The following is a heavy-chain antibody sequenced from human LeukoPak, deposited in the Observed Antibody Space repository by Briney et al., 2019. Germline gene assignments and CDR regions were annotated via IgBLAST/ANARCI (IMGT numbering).Heavy chain of an antibody. CDR3: ARIPYGSGSYYSYYFDS. CDR2: IYYSGST. CDR1: GGSISSYY. V-gene: IGHV4-59*01. J-gene: IGHJ4*02. Sequence: ASETLSLTCNVSGGSISSYYWSWIRQPPGKGLEWIGYIYYSGSTNYNSSLKSRVTISVDTSKNQFSLKLSSVTAADSAVYYCARIPYGSGSYYSYYFDSWGQGTLVTVSS. D-gene: IGHD3-10*01.